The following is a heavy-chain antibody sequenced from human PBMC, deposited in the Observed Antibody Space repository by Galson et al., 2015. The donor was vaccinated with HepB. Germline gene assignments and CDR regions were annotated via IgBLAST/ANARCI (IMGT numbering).Heavy chain of an antibody. D-gene: IGHD3-22*01. CDR3: ARLGYNDNSGPPGY. J-gene: IGHJ4*02. CDR1: GYSFANYW. Sequence: QSGAEVKTPGESLKISCKASGYSFANYWIGWVRQTPGQGLEWMGFVYPGDSDTRYRPSFQGQVTISVDTSITTAYLQWSSLKASDTAIYYCARLGYNDNSGPPGYWGQGTLVTISS. V-gene: IGHV5-51*01. CDR2: VYPGDSDT.